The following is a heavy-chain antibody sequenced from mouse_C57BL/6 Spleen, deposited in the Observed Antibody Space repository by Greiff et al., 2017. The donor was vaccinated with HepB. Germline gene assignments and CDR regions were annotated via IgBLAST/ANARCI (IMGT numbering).Heavy chain of an antibody. CDR2: ISSGGSYT. CDR3: ARHYDYFDY. Sequence: EVHLVESGGDLVKPGGSLKLSCAASGFTFSSYGMSWVRQTPDKRLEWVATISSGGSYTYYPDSVKGRFTISRDNAKNTLYLQMSSLKSEDTAMYYCARHYDYFDYWGQGTTLTVSS. CDR1: GFTFSSYG. J-gene: IGHJ2*01. V-gene: IGHV5-6*01. D-gene: IGHD2-12*01.